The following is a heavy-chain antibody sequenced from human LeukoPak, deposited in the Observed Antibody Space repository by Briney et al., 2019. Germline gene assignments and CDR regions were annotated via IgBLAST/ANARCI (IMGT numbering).Heavy chain of an antibody. D-gene: IGHD3-10*01. V-gene: IGHV3-30*04. CDR1: GFTFSSYA. CDR2: ISYDGSNK. CDR3: AREHYYGSGSYYTRAGFDP. Sequence: GGSLRLSCAASGFTFSSYAMHWVRQALGKGLEWVAVISYDGSNKYYADSVKGRFTISRDNSKNTLYLQMNSLRAEDTAVYYCAREHYYGSGSYYTRAGFDPWGQGTLVTVSS. J-gene: IGHJ5*02.